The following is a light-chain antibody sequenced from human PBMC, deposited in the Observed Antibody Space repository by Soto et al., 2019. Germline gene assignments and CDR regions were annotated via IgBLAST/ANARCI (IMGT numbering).Light chain of an antibody. CDR2: KAS. J-gene: IGKJ1*01. CDR3: QHYNSYSGT. CDR1: QSISNW. V-gene: IGKV1-5*03. Sequence: DIQMTQSPSTLSAYVGDRVTITCRASQSISNWLAWYQQKPGKAPKLLIYKASSLESGVPLRFSGSGSGTEFTLTISSLQPDDFATYYCQHYNSYSGTFGQGTKVDIK.